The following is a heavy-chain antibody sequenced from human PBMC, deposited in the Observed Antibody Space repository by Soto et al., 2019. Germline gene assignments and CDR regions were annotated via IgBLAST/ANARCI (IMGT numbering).Heavy chain of an antibody. CDR1: GGTFSSYA. D-gene: IGHD3-3*01. J-gene: IGHJ6*02. CDR2: IIPIFGTA. CDR3: ARTYYDFWSGYLTAPFGMDV. Sequence: SVKVSCKASGGTFSSYAISWVRQAPGQGLEWMGGIIPIFGTANYAQKFQGRVTITADESTSTAYMELSSLRSEDTAVYYCARTYYDFWSGYLTAPFGMDVWGQGTTVTVSS. V-gene: IGHV1-69*13.